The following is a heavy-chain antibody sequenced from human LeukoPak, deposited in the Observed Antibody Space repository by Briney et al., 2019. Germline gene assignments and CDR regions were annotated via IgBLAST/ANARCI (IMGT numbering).Heavy chain of an antibody. J-gene: IGHJ4*02. CDR1: GCSISSSSYY. CDR3: ARSLGATAPPFDY. V-gene: IGHV4-39*01. CDR2: IYYSGST. Sequence: PSETLSLTCTVSGCSISSSSYYWGWIRQPPGKGLEWIGSIYYSGSTYYNPSLKSLFTISVDTSKNQFYLKLSSVTAEDTAVYYCARSLGATAPPFDYWGEGTLVTVSS. D-gene: IGHD1-26*01.